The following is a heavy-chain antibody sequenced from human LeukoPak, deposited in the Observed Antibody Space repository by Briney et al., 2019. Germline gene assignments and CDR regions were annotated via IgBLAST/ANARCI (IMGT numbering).Heavy chain of an antibody. CDR2: INHSGST. V-gene: IGHV4-34*01. J-gene: IGHJ4*02. CDR3: ARSSIVGAADFDY. Sequence: HSETLSLTCAVYGGSFSGYSWSWIRQPPGKGLEWIGEINHSGSTNYNPSLKSRVTISVDTSKNQFSLKLSSVTAADTAVYYCARSSIVGAADFDYWGQGTLVTVSS. D-gene: IGHD1-26*01. CDR1: GGSFSGYS.